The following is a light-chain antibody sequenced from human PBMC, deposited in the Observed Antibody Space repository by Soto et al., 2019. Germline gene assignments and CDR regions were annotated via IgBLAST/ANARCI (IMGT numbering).Light chain of an antibody. V-gene: IGLV1-40*01. Sequence: QSVLTQPPSVSGAPGQRVTISCTGSSSNIGAGYDVHWYQQLPGTAPKLLIYGNSNRPSGVPDRFSGSKSGTSASLAITGLQAEDEADYYCQSYDSNLSGWAVFGGGTQLTVL. CDR3: QSYDSNLSGWAV. J-gene: IGLJ7*01. CDR2: GNS. CDR1: SSNIGAGYD.